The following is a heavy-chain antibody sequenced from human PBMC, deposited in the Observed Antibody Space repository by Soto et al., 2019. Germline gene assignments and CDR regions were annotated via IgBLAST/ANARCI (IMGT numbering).Heavy chain of an antibody. CDR1: GVCISDSRYY. Sequence: XATLSLNCTVCGVCISDSRYYWGWIRRPPGKGLEWIGTIYYSGITYYNPSLKSRVTISVDTSKNQFSLKLTSVTAADTAVYYCARHGSKWGQGTLVTVSS. J-gene: IGHJ4*02. V-gene: IGHV4-39*01. CDR3: ARHGSK. CDR2: IYYSGIT.